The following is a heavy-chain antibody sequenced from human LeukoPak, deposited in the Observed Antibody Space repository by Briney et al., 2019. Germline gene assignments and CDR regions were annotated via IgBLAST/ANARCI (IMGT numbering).Heavy chain of an antibody. J-gene: IGHJ6*02. D-gene: IGHD1-14*01. V-gene: IGHV3-23*01. CDR3: AKVRTYFYHGLDV. Sequence: GGSLRLSCAASGFTFSGYAMSWVRQAPGKGLEWVSAISGSGGSTYYADSVKGRFTISRDNSKNTLYLQMNSLRAEDTAVYYCAKVRTYFYHGLDVWGQGTTVTVSS. CDR1: GFTFSGYA. CDR2: ISGSGGST.